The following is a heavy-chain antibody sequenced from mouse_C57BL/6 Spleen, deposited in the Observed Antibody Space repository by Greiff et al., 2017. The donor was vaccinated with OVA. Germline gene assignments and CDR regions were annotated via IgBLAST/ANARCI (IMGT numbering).Heavy chain of an antibody. CDR3: AKGGLSTVVALYAMDY. CDR1: GFTFSDYG. CDR2: ISSGSSTI. D-gene: IGHD1-1*01. Sequence: EVKLMESGGGLVKPGGSLKLSCAASGFTFSDYGMHWVRQAPEKGLEWVAYISSGSSTIYYADTVKGRFTISRDNAKNTLFLQMTSLRSEDTAMYYCAKGGLSTVVALYAMDYWGQGTSVTVSS. J-gene: IGHJ4*01. V-gene: IGHV5-17*01.